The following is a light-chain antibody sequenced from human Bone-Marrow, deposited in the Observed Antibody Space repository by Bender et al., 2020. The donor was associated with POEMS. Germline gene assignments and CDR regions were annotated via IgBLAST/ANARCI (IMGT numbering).Light chain of an antibody. CDR1: NLGSYN. CDR3: QVWDSATDHPT. V-gene: IGLV3-21*02. CDR2: DDS. Sequence: AARITCGGDNLGSYNVHWYQQKSGQAPVLVVYDDSDRPSGIPERFSGSKSGKTATLTISRVEAGDEGDYYCQVWDSATDHPTFGGGTKLTVL. J-gene: IGLJ2*01.